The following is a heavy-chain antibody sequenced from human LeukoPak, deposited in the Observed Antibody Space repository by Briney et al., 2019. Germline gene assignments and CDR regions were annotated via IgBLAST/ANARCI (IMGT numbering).Heavy chain of an antibody. CDR3: ARQLGSDAFDI. CDR1: GYSFTSFW. J-gene: IGHJ3*02. CDR2: IYPADSDT. V-gene: IGHV5-51*01. D-gene: IGHD3-10*01. Sequence: GESLKISCKGSGYSFTSFWIGWVRQMPGKGLECMGIIYPADSDTRYSPSFQGQVTISADKSITTAYLQWSSLKASDTAMYYCARQLGSDAFDIWGQGTMVTVSS.